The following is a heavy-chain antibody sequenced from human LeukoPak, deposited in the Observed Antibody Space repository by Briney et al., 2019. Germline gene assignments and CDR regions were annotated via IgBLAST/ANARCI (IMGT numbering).Heavy chain of an antibody. D-gene: IGHD3-22*01. CDR1: GFPFSSYW. J-gene: IGHJ4*02. Sequence: GGSLRLSCVASGFPFSSYWMTWVRQAPGKGLEWVANIKQDGSKKSYVDSVKGRFTISRDNAKNSLYLQMNSLRAEDTAPYYCAREVSEGFDFWGQGTLVTVSS. V-gene: IGHV3-7*01. CDR3: AREVSEGFDF. CDR2: IKQDGSKK.